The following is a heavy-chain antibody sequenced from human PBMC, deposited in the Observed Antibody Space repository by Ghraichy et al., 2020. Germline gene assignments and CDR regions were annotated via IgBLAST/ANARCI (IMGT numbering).Heavy chain of an antibody. CDR3: ARGGLGWELLPRFDY. CDR1: GFTFNSYG. D-gene: IGHD1-26*01. J-gene: IGHJ4*02. Sequence: GGSLRLSCAASGFTFNSYGLHWVRQAPGKGLEWVAVIWSDGNKKYYADSVKGRFTISRDDSKNTLYLEMNSLRAEDTAAYYCARGGLGWELLPRFDYWGQGTLVTVSS. CDR2: IWSDGNKK. V-gene: IGHV3-33*01.